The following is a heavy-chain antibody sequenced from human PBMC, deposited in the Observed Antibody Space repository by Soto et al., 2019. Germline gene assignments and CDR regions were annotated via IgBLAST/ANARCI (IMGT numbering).Heavy chain of an antibody. V-gene: IGHV3-73*01. D-gene: IGHD3-22*01. CDR1: GFTFSGSA. CDR2: IRSRANRYAT. Sequence: GGSLRLSCAASGFTFSGSAMHRVRQASGKGLEWVGRIRSRANRYATAYAASVKCRFTISRDDSKNTAYLQMNSRKTEDTAVYYCTGAYYYDSSGYAFDIWGQGTMGTVSS. J-gene: IGHJ3*02. CDR3: TGAYYYDSSGYAFDI.